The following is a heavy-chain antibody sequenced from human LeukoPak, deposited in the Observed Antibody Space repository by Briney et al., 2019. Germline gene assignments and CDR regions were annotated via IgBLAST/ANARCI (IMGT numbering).Heavy chain of an antibody. D-gene: IGHD7-27*01. V-gene: IGHV1-2*02. CDR3: ARRLTGVDY. J-gene: IGHJ4*02. CDR2: INPNSGGT. CDR1: GYTFTAYY. Sequence: ASVKVSCKASGYTFTAYYMNWVRRAPGQGLEWMGWINPNSGGTNYAQNFQGRVTMTRDTSISTVYMELNSLRPDDTAVYYCARRLTGVDYWGQGTQVTVSS.